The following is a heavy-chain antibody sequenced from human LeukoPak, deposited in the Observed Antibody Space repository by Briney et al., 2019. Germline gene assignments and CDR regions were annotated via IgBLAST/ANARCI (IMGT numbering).Heavy chain of an antibody. CDR2: ICHDGSNK. CDR1: GFSFSGYG. Sequence: GGSLRLSCAASGFSFSGYGMRWVRQAPGKGLEWVADICHDGSNKYYADSVKTRFTISRDNSKNTLYLQMTSLRAEDTAVYYCARDHQAYCSGGSCYGVPDYWGQRNLVTVSS. D-gene: IGHD2-15*01. J-gene: IGHJ4*02. CDR3: ARDHQAYCSGGSCYGVPDY. V-gene: IGHV3-33*01.